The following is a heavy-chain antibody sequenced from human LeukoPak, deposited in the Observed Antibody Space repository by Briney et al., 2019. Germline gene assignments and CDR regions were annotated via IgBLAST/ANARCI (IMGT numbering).Heavy chain of an antibody. Sequence: GGSLRLSCAASEFTFRTYSMNWVRQAPGKGLEWVSSISSSSSYIYYADSVKGRFTISRDNAKNSLYLQMNSLRAEDTAVYYCARDLDPLYCSSTSCYNYWGQGTLVTVSS. CDR3: ARDLDPLYCSSTSCYNY. CDR2: ISSSSSYI. D-gene: IGHD2-2*02. CDR1: EFTFRTYS. J-gene: IGHJ4*02. V-gene: IGHV3-21*01.